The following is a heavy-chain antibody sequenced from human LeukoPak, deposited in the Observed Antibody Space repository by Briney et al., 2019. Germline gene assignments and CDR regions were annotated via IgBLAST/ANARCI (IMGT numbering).Heavy chain of an antibody. CDR1: GFTLSDYH. J-gene: IGHJ5*02. D-gene: IGHD3-10*01. CDR3: ARSGGPGTYHQLRYNWFDP. Sequence: GGSLRLSCAASGFTLSDYHMNWVRQAPGKGLEWLSSITTISHYIYYAGTVRGRFTISRDNAKNSLYLQMNSLRGEDTAVYYCARSGGPGTYHQLRYNWFDPWGQGTLVTVSS. V-gene: IGHV3-21*01. CDR2: ITTISHYI.